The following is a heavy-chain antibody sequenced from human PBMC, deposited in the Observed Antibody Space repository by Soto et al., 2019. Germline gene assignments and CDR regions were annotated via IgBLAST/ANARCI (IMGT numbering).Heavy chain of an antibody. CDR2: LSYSGST. CDR1: VGTTSREGCY. D-gene: IGHD6-13*01. V-gene: IGHV4-30-4*01. CDR3: AREDLRAVAAAPNTWLEP. Sequence: SRTVRVPVGTTSREGCYVSSKPHHPREVLEWIGYLSYSGSTYYNPSLQSRVTISLDTSKHQFSLKLRSVTAADTAVYYCAREDLRAVAAAPNTWLEPWGQGTLVTGSS. J-gene: IGHJ5*02.